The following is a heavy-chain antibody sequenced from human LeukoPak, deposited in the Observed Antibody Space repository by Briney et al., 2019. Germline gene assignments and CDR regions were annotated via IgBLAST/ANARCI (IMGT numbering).Heavy chain of an antibody. J-gene: IGHJ5*02. Sequence: SETLSLTCTVSGDSSSSPYWSWIRLPPGRGLEWIGYISYSGSTNYNPSLESRVTMSVDTSKNQVSLNLTSVTAADTAVYYCARDDSGRDGSGYTNWFDPWGQGTLVTVSS. CDR3: ARDDSGRDGSGYTNWFDP. CDR1: GDSSSSPY. CDR2: ISYSGST. V-gene: IGHV4-59*11. D-gene: IGHD3-22*01.